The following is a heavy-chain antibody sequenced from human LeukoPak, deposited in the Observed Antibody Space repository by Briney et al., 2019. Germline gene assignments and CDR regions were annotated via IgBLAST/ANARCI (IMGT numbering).Heavy chain of an antibody. V-gene: IGHV3-21*01. CDR1: GFTFSSYS. CDR2: ISSSSSYI. D-gene: IGHD2-21*01. J-gene: IGHJ4*02. CDR3: AGASRIAPPFETTDY. Sequence: GGSLRLSCAASGFTFSSYSMNWVRQAPGKGLEWVSSISSSSSYIYYADSVKGRFTISRDNAKNSLYLQMNSLRAEDTAVYYCAGASRIAPPFETTDYWGQGTLVTVSS.